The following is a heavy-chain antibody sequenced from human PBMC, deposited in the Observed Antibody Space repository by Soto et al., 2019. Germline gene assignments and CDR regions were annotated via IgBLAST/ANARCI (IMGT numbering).Heavy chain of an antibody. CDR2: INHSGST. V-gene: IGHV4-34*01. CDR3: ARGGNIVVVVAATPDWFDP. Sequence: PSETLSLTCAVYGGSFSGYYWSWIRQPPGKGLEWIGEINHSGSTNYNPSLKSRVTISVDTSKNQFSLKLSSVTAADTAVYYCARGGNIVVVVAATPDWFDPWGQGTLVTVS. CDR1: GGSFSGYY. D-gene: IGHD2-15*01. J-gene: IGHJ5*02.